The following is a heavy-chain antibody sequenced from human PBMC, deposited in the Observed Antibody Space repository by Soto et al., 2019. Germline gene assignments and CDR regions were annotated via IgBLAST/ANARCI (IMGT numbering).Heavy chain of an antibody. CDR1: GSSFTSYW. Sequence: GQSLKISCKGSGSSFTSYWIGWVRQMPGKGLEWMGIIYPGDSDTRYSPTFQGQVTISADKSISTAYLQWSSLKASDTAMHYCARGPPVDDSSGYQFDYWGQGTPVAVSS. J-gene: IGHJ4*02. D-gene: IGHD3-22*01. CDR2: IYPGDSDT. CDR3: ARGPPVDDSSGYQFDY. V-gene: IGHV5-51*01.